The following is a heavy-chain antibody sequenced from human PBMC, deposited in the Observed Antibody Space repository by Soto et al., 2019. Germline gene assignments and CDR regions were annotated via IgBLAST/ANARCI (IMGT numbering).Heavy chain of an antibody. CDR3: ARGSRYCSSTSCDSGYDYGWFAP. V-gene: IGHV4-34*01. CDR2: INHSGST. J-gene: IGHJ5*02. D-gene: IGHD2-2*02. Sequence: QVQLQQWGAGLLKPSETLSLTCAVYGGSFSGYYWSWIRQPPGKGLEWIGEINHSGSTNYNPSLTSRPTRSVDTSKNPFSLRLSSVTAADPAVYYCARGSRYCSSTSCDSGYDYGWFAPWGQGTLVTVSS. CDR1: GGSFSGYY.